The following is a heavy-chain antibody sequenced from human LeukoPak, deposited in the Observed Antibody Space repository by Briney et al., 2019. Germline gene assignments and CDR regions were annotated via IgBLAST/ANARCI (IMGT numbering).Heavy chain of an antibody. V-gene: IGHV1-2*02. CDR3: ARSGYDFWSGYSIPYPDP. D-gene: IGHD3-3*01. Sequence: ASVKVSCKASGYTFTGYYMHWVRQAPGQGLEWMGWINPNSGGTNYAQKFQGRVTMTRDTSISTAYMELSRLRSDDTAVYYCARSGYDFWSGYSIPYPDPWGQGTLVTVSS. CDR2: INPNSGGT. CDR1: GYTFTGYY. J-gene: IGHJ5*02.